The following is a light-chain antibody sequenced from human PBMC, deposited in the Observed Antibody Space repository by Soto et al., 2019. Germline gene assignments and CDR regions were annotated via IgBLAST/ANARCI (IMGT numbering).Light chain of an antibody. J-gene: IGKJ5*01. V-gene: IGKV3-15*01. CDR2: DTS. Sequence: ETVMAQSPATLSVSPGESATLSCRAIQSVSSSLAWYQQKPGQAPRLLIYDTSTRATGVPARFSGSGSGTEFTLTISSLQSEDFAVYYCQQYKNWPPITFGQGTRLEIK. CDR1: QSVSSS. CDR3: QQYKNWPPIT.